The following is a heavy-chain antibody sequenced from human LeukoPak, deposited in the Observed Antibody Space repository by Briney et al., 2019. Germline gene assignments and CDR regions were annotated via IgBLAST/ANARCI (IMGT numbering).Heavy chain of an antibody. V-gene: IGHV1-3*01. CDR3: ARVPAVGATYCYYGMDV. J-gene: IGHJ6*02. CDR1: GYTFTSYA. Sequence: ASVNVSCKASGYTFTSYAMHWVRQAPGQRLEWMGWINAGNGNTKYSRKFQGRVTITRDTSASTAYMELSSLRSEDTAVYYCARVPAVGATYCYYGMDVWGQGTTVTVSS. D-gene: IGHD1-26*01. CDR2: INAGNGNT.